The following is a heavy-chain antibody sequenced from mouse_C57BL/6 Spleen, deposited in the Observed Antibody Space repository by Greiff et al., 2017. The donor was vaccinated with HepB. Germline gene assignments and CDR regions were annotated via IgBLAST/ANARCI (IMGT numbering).Heavy chain of an antibody. CDR1: GFTFSSYA. V-gene: IGHV5-4*03. CDR2: ISDGGSYT. Sequence: EVKLMESGGGLVKPGGSLKLSCAASGFTFSSYAMSWVRQTPEKRLEWVATISDGGSYTYYPDNVKGRFTISRDNAKNNLYLQMSHLKSEDTAMYYCARAPITTVVATRYFDVWGTGTTVTVSS. J-gene: IGHJ1*03. CDR3: ARAPITTVVATRYFDV. D-gene: IGHD1-1*01.